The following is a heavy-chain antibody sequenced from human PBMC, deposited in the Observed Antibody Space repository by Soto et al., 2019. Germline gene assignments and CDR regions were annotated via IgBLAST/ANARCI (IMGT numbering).Heavy chain of an antibody. Sequence: GGSLRLSCAASGFTFSSYGMHWVRQAPGKGLEWVAVISYDGSNKYYADSVKGRFTISRDNSKNTLYLQMNSLRAEDTAVYYCAKLPAQAPEDIVVVVAATRSAFDIWGQGTMVTVSS. V-gene: IGHV3-30*18. CDR1: GFTFSSYG. J-gene: IGHJ3*02. D-gene: IGHD2-15*01. CDR2: ISYDGSNK. CDR3: AKLPAQAPEDIVVVVAATRSAFDI.